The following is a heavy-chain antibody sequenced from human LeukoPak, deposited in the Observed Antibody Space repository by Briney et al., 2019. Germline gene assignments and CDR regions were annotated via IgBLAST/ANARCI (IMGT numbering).Heavy chain of an antibody. CDR3: ARHADTSSWYYYFDY. CDR1: ATSLSRFH. J-gene: IGHJ4*02. CDR2: IYSNGAA. Sequence: SETLSLTCTVSATSLSRFHWTWFRQPAGKRPEWIGLIYSNGAATLNPSLRSRVAMSVDLVKNQLFLKVASVTAADTAVYYCARHADTSSWYYYFDYWGQGSLVTVSS. V-gene: IGHV4-4*07. D-gene: IGHD6-13*01.